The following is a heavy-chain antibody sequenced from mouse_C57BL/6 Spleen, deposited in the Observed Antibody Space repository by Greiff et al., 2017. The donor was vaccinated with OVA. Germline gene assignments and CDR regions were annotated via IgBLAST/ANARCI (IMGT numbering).Heavy chain of an antibody. V-gene: IGHV1-76*01. D-gene: IGHD2-3*01. CDR2: IYPGSGNT. CDR1: GYTFTDYY. CDR3: ARGDGFNFDY. Sequence: QVQLQQSGAELVRPGASVKLSCKASGYTFTDYYINWVKQRPGQGLEWIARIYPGSGNTYYNEKFKGKATLTAEKSSSTAYMQLSSLTSEDSAVYFCARGDGFNFDYWGQGTTLTVSS. J-gene: IGHJ2*01.